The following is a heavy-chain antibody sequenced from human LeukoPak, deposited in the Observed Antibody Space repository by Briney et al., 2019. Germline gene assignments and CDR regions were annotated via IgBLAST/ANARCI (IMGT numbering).Heavy chain of an antibody. CDR2: ISYDGSHK. V-gene: IGHV3-30*04. D-gene: IGHD5-18*01. Sequence: GGSLRLSCAASGFTFSSYAMSWVRQAPGRGLEWVAVISYDGSHKYYADSVKGRFTISRDNSKNTLYLQMNSLRAEDTAVYYCAKGVDTAMAPAWDFWDQGTLVTVSS. J-gene: IGHJ4*02. CDR3: AKGVDTAMAPAWDF. CDR1: GFTFSSYA.